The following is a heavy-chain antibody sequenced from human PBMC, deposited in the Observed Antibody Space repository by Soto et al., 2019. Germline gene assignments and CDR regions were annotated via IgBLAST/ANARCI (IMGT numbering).Heavy chain of an antibody. D-gene: IGHD6-6*01. Sequence: GGSLRLSCAASGFTVSSNYMSWFRQAPGKGLEWVSVIYSGGSTYYADSVKGRFTISRDNSKNTLYLQMNSLRAEDTAVYYCAWGGPLYSCSPSHYYYYGMDVWGQGTTVTVSS. CDR3: AWGGPLYSCSPSHYYYYGMDV. V-gene: IGHV3-66*01. CDR2: IYSGGST. CDR1: GFTVSSNY. J-gene: IGHJ6*02.